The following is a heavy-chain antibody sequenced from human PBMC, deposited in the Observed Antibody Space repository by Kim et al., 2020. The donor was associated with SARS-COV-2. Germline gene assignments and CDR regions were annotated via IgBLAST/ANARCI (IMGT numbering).Heavy chain of an antibody. CDR3: ARDLEGDFWSGYIHAFEI. J-gene: IGHJ3*02. Sequence: SETLSLTCSVSGGSVRGSHFYWSWIRQSPGKGLEWIGYISYRGTTTYNPSLRSRVTISEDTSKNQFFLDLHFPTAADSAIYYCARDLEGDFWSGYIHAFEIWGQGTLVTVSS. CDR1: GGSVRGSHFY. CDR2: ISYRGTT. V-gene: IGHV4-61*01. D-gene: IGHD3-3*01.